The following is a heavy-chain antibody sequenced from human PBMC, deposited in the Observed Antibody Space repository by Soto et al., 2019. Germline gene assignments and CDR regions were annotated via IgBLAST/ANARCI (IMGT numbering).Heavy chain of an antibody. CDR2: IRYDRGSI. J-gene: IGHJ6*02. V-gene: IGHV3-30*02. CDR1: GFTLYRYA. Sequence: GGSLSLSCAASGFTLYRYAMHWVRQAPGKGLEWVAGIRYDRGSIGYADSVKGRFTVSRDNSKNTLYLQMNSLRAEDTAVYYCAKENYGDYPHPNYYGMDVWGQGTPVTVSS. CDR3: AKENYGDYPHPNYYGMDV. D-gene: IGHD4-17*01.